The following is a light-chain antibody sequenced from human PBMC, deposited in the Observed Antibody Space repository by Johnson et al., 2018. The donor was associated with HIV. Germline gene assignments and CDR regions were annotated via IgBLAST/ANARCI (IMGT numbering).Light chain of an antibody. V-gene: IGLV1-51*02. CDR1: SSNIGKNY. CDR3: GTWDTSLSAGGV. Sequence: QSVLSQPPSVSAAPGQMVSISCSGSSSNIGKNYVSWYQQFPGTAPNLLIHENKKRPSGIPDRFSGSKSGTSATLDITGLQTGDEADYYCGTWDTSLSAGGVFGTGTKVTVL. J-gene: IGLJ1*01. CDR2: ENK.